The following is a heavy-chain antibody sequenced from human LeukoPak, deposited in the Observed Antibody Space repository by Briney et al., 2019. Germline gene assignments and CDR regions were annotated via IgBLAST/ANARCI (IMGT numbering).Heavy chain of an antibody. V-gene: IGHV1-18*01. Sequence: VASVKVSCKASGYTFTSYGISWVRQAPGQGLEWMGWISAYNGNTNYAQKLQGRVTMTTDTSTSTAYMELRSLRSDDTAVYYCARDRDSGYPLPGGDYWGQGTLVTVSS. J-gene: IGHJ4*02. CDR1: GYTFTSYG. CDR3: ARDRDSGYPLPGGDY. CDR2: ISAYNGNT. D-gene: IGHD5-12*01.